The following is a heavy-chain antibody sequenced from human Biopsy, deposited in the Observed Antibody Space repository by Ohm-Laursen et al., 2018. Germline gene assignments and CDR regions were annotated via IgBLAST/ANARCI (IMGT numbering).Heavy chain of an antibody. V-gene: IGHV4-61*01. D-gene: IGHD6-25*01. CDR2: VHHDGRA. Sequence: SQTLSLTCTVSGASVSSGSYDWSWIRQPPGKGLEWIGEVHHDGRANYNPSLKSRVTISGDMSKKQFSLKLSGVTAADTAVYYCARFIVPSLHCSNGVCPIRWFDPWGQGTLVTVFS. CDR1: GASVSSGSYD. J-gene: IGHJ5*02. CDR3: ARFIVPSLHCSNGVCPIRWFDP.